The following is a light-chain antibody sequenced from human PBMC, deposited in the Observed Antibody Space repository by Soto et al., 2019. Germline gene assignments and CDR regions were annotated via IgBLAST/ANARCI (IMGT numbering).Light chain of an antibody. CDR3: QQYYNIPHT. Sequence: DIVMTQSPDSRTVSLGERATITCMSSQSVLYSSNNKNYIAWYQQKPGQPPKLLIYWASSREPGVPDRFSGSGSGTDFTLSISSLQAEDVAAYYCQQYYNIPHTFGQGTKLEIK. V-gene: IGKV4-1*01. J-gene: IGKJ2*01. CDR1: QSVLYSSNNKNY. CDR2: WAS.